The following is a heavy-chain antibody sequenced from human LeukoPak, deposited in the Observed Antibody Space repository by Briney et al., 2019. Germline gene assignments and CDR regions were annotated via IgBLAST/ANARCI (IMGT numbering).Heavy chain of an antibody. J-gene: IGHJ6*03. D-gene: IGHD3-3*01. Sequence: PSETLSLTCTVSGGSISSGGYYWSWIRQHPGKDLEWIGYIYYSGSTYYNPSLKSRVTISVDTSKNQFSLKLSSVTAADTAVYYCARGGRNDFWSGYYYYYYYMDVWGKGTTVTVSS. CDR3: ARGGRNDFWSGYYYYYYYMDV. CDR2: IYYSGST. CDR1: GGSISSGGYY. V-gene: IGHV4-31*03.